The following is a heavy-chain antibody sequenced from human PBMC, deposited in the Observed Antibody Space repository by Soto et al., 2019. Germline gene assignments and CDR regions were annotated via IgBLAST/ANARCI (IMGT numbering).Heavy chain of an antibody. V-gene: IGHV3-48*01. CDR3: LNGDYY. J-gene: IGHJ4*02. D-gene: IGHD4-17*01. CDR2: IDSGSTSI. CDR1: GFTFSSHV. Sequence: EEHLVESGGGLVQPGGSLRLSCAASGFTFSSHVMYWVRQAPGKGLEWVSSIDSGSTSIYYADSVKCRFTISWDNGKNSLYLQMSSLRADDTAVYYCLNGDYYVGQGTLVTVSS.